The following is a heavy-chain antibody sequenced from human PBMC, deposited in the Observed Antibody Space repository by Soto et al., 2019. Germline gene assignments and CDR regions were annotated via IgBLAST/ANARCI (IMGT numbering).Heavy chain of an antibody. V-gene: IGHV1-3*01. CDR2: INAGNGNT. J-gene: IGHJ5*02. CDR3: ARGLYYYGSGTTASWFDP. D-gene: IGHD3-10*01. Sequence: ASVNVSCKASGYTLTSCARHWVLQAPGQRLEWMGWINAGNGNTKYSQKFQGRVTITRDTSASTAYMELSSLRSEDTAVYYCARGLYYYGSGTTASWFDPWGQGTLVTVSS. CDR1: GYTLTSCA.